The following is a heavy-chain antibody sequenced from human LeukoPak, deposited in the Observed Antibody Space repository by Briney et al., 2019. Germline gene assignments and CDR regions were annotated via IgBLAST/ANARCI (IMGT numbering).Heavy chain of an antibody. CDR1: GGSISSSNW. J-gene: IGHJ5*02. CDR3: ARGITMVRGVNWFDP. D-gene: IGHD3-10*01. V-gene: IGHV4-4*02. CDR2: IYNSGST. Sequence: PSETLSLTCAVSGGSISSSNWWSWVRQPPGKGLEWIGEIYNSGSTNYNPSLKSRVTISVDKSNNQFSLKLSSVTAADTAVYYCARGITMVRGVNWFDPWGQGTLVSVSS.